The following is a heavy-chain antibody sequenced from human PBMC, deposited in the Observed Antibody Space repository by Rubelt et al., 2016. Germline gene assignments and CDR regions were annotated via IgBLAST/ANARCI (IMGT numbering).Heavy chain of an antibody. CDR2: IYPGDSDT. V-gene: IGHV5-51*01. Sequence: EVQLVQSGAEVKKPGESLKISCKGSGYSFTSYWTGWVRQMPGKGLEWMGIIYPGDSDTRYSPSFQGEFSISDDTATVTADLQWSSRKASDTAMYYCASNGQVQSGDAFDMWGQGTMVTVS. CDR1: GYSFTSYW. CDR3: ASNGQVQSGDAFDM. D-gene: IGHD1-26*01. J-gene: IGHJ3*02.